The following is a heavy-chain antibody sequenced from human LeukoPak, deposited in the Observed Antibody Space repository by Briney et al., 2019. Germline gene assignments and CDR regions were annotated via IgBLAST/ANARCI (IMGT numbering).Heavy chain of an antibody. D-gene: IGHD3-3*01. V-gene: IGHV3-23*01. CDR2: ISGSGGST. Sequence: GGSLRLSCAASGFTFSSYAMSWVRQAPGKGLEWVSAISGSGGSTYYADSVKGRFTISRDNSKNTLYLQMNSLRAEDTAAYYCAKDHSDRVERYPWGQGTLVTVSS. J-gene: IGHJ5*02. CDR1: GFTFSSYA. CDR3: AKDHSDRVERYP.